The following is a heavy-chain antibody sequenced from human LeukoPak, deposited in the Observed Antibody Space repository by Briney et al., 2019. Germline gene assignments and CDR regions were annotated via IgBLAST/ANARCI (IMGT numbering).Heavy chain of an antibody. CDR2: IIPILGIA. CDR3: ARGRDSGYSGYDAFDI. J-gene: IGHJ3*02. D-gene: IGHD5-12*01. V-gene: IGHV1-69*04. CDR1: GGTFSSYA. Sequence: RASVKVSCKASGGTFSSYAISWVRQAPGQGLEWMGRIIPILGIANYAQKFQGRVTITADKSTSTAYMELSGLRSEDTAVYYCARGRDSGYSGYDAFDIWGQGTMVTVSS.